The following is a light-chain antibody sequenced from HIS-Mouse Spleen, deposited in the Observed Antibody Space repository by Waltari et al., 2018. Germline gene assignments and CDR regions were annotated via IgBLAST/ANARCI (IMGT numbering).Light chain of an antibody. V-gene: IGLV2-23*01. CDR2: EGS. CDR1: SSDVGSYNL. Sequence: QSALTQPASVSGSPGQSITISCTGTSSDVGSYNLVSWYQQHPGKAPNPIIYEGSKRPSGVSNRFSGSKSGNTASLTISGLQAEDEADYYCCSYAGSSTWVFGGGTKLTVL. J-gene: IGLJ3*02. CDR3: CSYAGSSTWV.